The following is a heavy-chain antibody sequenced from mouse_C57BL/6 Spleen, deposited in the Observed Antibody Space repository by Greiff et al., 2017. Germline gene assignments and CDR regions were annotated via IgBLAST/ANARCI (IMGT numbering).Heavy chain of an antibody. CDR1: GYTFTSYW. CDR2: IDPSDSYT. D-gene: IGHD2-2*01. V-gene: IGHV1-69*01. J-gene: IGHJ2*01. Sequence: QVQLKQPGAELVMPGASVKLSCKASGYTFTSYWMHWVKQRPGQGLEWIGEIDPSDSYTNYNQKFTGKSTLTVDKSSSTAYMQLSSLTSEDSAVYYCARRGDYGYPYYFDYWGQGTTLTVSS. CDR3: ARRGDYGYPYYFDY.